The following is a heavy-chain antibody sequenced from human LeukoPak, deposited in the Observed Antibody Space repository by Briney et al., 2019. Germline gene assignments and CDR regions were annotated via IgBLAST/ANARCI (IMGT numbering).Heavy chain of an antibody. CDR2: ISSDGSHK. CDR3: AKGSIDWYYFDY. D-gene: IGHD3-9*01. CDR1: GFSFSTYD. J-gene: IGHJ4*02. Sequence: GGSLRLACAASGFSFSTYDMHWVRQAPGKGLEWVAVISSDGSHKYWADSVKGRFTISRDNSKNTVYLQMNSLRAEDTAVYYCAKGSIDWYYFDYWGQGTLVTISS. V-gene: IGHV3-30*18.